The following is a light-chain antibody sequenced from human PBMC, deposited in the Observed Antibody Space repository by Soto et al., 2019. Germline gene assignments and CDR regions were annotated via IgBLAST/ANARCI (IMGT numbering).Light chain of an antibody. CDR1: GSSIGTNT. CDR3: AAWDGSLNNVL. CDR2: GNN. V-gene: IGLV1-44*01. J-gene: IGLJ2*01. Sequence: QSVVTQPPSASGTPGQRVTISCSGSGSSIGTNTVNWYRQLQGTAPKLLIYGNNQRPSGVPDRFSGSKSGTSASLAISGLQSEDEAEYYCAAWDGSLNNVLFGGGTKLTVL.